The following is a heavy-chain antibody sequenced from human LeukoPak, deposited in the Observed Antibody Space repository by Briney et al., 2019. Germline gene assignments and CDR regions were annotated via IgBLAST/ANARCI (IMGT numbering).Heavy chain of an antibody. J-gene: IGHJ6*04. Sequence: GGSLRLSCAASGFTFSSYSMNWVRRAPGKGLEWVSYISSSSSTIYYADSVKGRFTISRDNAKNSLYLHMNSLRAEDTAGYYCARVCSDFYPPMEVGGKGRTVTVSA. D-gene: IGHD2-21*01. CDR2: ISSSSSTI. CDR1: GFTFSSYS. V-gene: IGHV3-48*04. CDR3: ARVCSDFYPPMEV.